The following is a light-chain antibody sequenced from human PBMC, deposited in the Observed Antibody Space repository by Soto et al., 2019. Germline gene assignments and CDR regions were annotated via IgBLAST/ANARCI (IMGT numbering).Light chain of an antibody. CDR3: QQYGGPPWT. V-gene: IGKV3-20*01. Sequence: EIVLTQSPGTLSLSPGERATLSCRASQYVTSNYLAWYQQKPGQAPRLLIYTTSSRATGVPERFSGSGSGTHLTLTISRLEPQAFAVYYCQQYGGPPWTFGQGPKVEIK. CDR2: TTS. J-gene: IGKJ1*01. CDR1: QYVTSNY.